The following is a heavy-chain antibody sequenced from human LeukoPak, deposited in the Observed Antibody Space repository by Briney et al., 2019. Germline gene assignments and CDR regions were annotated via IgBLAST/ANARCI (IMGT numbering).Heavy chain of an antibody. CDR1: GFAFSTYE. V-gene: IGHV3-48*03. D-gene: IGHD3-22*01. CDR2: ISSSGSVT. Sequence: PGGSLRLSCAASGFAFSTYEMIWVRQAPGKEPEWVSYISSSGSVTYYADSVKGRFTVSRDNAKNSLYLQMNSLRVEDTAIYYCARDSLHDYGGSGYGYYFDYWGQGTLVTVSS. CDR3: ARDSLHDYGGSGYGYYFDY. J-gene: IGHJ4*02.